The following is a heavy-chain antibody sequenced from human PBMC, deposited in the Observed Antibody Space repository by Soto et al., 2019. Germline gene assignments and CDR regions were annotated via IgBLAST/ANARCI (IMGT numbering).Heavy chain of an antibody. J-gene: IGHJ5*02. D-gene: IGHD4-17*01. CDR2: IYYSGST. CDR1: GGSISSYY. Sequence: SETLSLTCTVSGGSISSYYWSWIRQPPGKGLEWIGYIYYSGSTNYNPSLKSRVTISVDTSKNQFSLKLSSVTAADTAVYYSASGITTVTNDHWFDPWGQGTLVTVSS. V-gene: IGHV4-59*01. CDR3: ASGITTVTNDHWFDP.